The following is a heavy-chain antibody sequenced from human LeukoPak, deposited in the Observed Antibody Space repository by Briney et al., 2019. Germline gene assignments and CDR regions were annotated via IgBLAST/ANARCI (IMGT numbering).Heavy chain of an antibody. J-gene: IGHJ6*03. CDR2: IYTSGST. V-gene: IGHV4-61*02. D-gene: IGHD6-19*01. CDR3: ARLSQWLKYMDV. CDR1: GGSISSGSYY. Sequence: PSQTLSLTCTVSGGSISSGSYYWSWIRQPAGKGLEWIGRIYTSGSTNYNPSLKSRVTISVDTSKNQFSLKLSSVTAADTAVYYCARLSQWLKYMDVWGKGTTVTVSS.